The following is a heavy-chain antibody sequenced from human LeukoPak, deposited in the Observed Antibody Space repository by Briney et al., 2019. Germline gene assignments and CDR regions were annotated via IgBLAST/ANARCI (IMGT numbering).Heavy chain of an antibody. D-gene: IGHD3-10*01. Sequence: SQTLSLTCTVSGGSISSGSYYWSGIRQPARKGLEWIGRIYTSGSTNYNPSLKSRVTISVDTSKNQFSLKLSSVTAADTAVYYCASEKLWFGEPVWGQGTLVTVSS. J-gene: IGHJ4*02. CDR1: GGSISSGSYY. CDR3: ASEKLWFGEPV. CDR2: IYTSGST. V-gene: IGHV4-61*02.